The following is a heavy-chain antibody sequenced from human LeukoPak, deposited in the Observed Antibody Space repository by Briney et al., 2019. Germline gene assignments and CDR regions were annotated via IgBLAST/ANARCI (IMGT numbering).Heavy chain of an antibody. CDR1: GFTFSSYA. CDR3: AKDLTWTYYYDSSGSEFDY. J-gene: IGHJ4*02. Sequence: GGSLRLSCAASGFTFSSYAMSWVRQAPGKGLEWVSAISGSGGSTYYADYVKGRCTISRDNSKNTLYLQMNSLRAEDTAVYYCAKDLTWTYYYDSSGSEFDYWGQGALVTVSX. CDR2: ISGSGGST. V-gene: IGHV3-23*01. D-gene: IGHD3-22*01.